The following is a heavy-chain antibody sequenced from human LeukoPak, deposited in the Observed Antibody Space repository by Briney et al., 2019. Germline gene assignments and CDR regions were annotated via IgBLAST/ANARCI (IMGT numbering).Heavy chain of an antibody. CDR3: ARLDVRADSSSSRVVVFDI. J-gene: IGHJ3*02. D-gene: IGHD3-22*01. CDR2: IYYSGST. Sequence: SETLSLTCTVSGGSISGYYWIWIRQPPGKGLEWIGYIYYSGSTNYNPSLKSRVTISVDTSKNQFSLKLSSVTAADTAVYYCARLDVRADSSSSRVVVFDIWGQGTMVTVSS. V-gene: IGHV4-59*01. CDR1: GGSISGYY.